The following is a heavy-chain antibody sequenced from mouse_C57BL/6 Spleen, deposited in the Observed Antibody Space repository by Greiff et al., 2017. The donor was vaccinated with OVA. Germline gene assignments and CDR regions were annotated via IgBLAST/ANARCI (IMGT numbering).Heavy chain of an antibody. CDR3: AREEIGYWYFDV. Sequence: QVQLQQSGAELVRPGTSVKVSCKASGYAFTNYLIEWVKQRPGQGLEWIGVFNPGSGGTNYNEKFKGKATLTADKSSSTAYMQLSSRTCEDSAVYFCAREEIGYWYFDVWGTGTTVTVSS. V-gene: IGHV1-54*01. J-gene: IGHJ1*03. CDR2: FNPGSGGT. D-gene: IGHD2-14*01. CDR1: GYAFTNYL.